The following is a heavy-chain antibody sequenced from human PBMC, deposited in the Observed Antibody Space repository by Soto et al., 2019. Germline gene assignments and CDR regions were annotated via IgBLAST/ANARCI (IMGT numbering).Heavy chain of an antibody. J-gene: IGHJ4*02. CDR2: ISAYNGNT. V-gene: IGHV1-18*01. Sequence: QVQLLQSGAEVKKPGASVKVSCKASGYTFTDYDISWVRQAPGQGLEWMGRISAYNGNTNYAQKLQGRVTMTTDTPTNTDYMELRSLRSDDTAVYYCARGGALVKYGSGSYLVYWGQGTLVTVSS. CDR3: ARGGALVKYGSGSYLVY. D-gene: IGHD3-10*01. CDR1: GYTFTDYD.